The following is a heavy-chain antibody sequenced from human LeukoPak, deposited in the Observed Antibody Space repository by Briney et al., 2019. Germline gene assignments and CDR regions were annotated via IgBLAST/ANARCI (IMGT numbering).Heavy chain of an antibody. CDR1: GFTFSSYA. V-gene: IGHV3-23*01. Sequence: AGGSLRLSCAASGFTFSSYAMSWVRQAPGKGLEWVSAISGSGGSTYYADSVKGRFTISRDNSKNTLYLQMNSLRAEDTAVYYCAKDPMGQMGYSSGSGNDYWGQGTLVTVSS. J-gene: IGHJ4*02. D-gene: IGHD6-19*01. CDR3: AKDPMGQMGYSSGSGNDY. CDR2: ISGSGGST.